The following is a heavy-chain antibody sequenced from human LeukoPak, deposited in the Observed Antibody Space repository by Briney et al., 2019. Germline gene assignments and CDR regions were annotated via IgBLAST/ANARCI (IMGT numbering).Heavy chain of an antibody. CDR2: ISSTGGTA. Sequence: GGSLRLSCAASGFTFSSFGMSWVRQAPGKGLEWVSAISSTGGTAYYADSVKGRFTISRDNAKNSLYLQMNSLRAEDTAVYYCARDAMVRGVIKPFDYWGQGTLVTVSS. J-gene: IGHJ4*02. CDR3: ARDAMVRGVIKPFDY. CDR1: GFTFSSFG. V-gene: IGHV3-23*01. D-gene: IGHD3-10*01.